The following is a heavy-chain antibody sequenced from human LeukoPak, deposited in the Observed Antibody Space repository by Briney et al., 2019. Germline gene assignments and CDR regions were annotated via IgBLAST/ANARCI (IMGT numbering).Heavy chain of an antibody. CDR2: ISGSGGST. CDR1: GFTFSSYA. J-gene: IGHJ6*02. V-gene: IGHV3-23*01. CDR3: AKVSNPRPFYYYYYGMDV. Sequence: TGGSLRLSCAASGFTFSSYAMSWVRQAPGKGLEWVSAISGSGGSTYYADSVKGRFTISRDNSKNTLYLQMNSLRAEDTAVYYCAKVSNPRPFYYYYYGMDVWGQGTTVTVSS.